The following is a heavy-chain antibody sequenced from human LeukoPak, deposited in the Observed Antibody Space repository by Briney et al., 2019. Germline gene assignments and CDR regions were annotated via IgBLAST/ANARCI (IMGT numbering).Heavy chain of an antibody. J-gene: IGHJ6*02. Sequence: GGSLRLSCAASGFTFSNYAILWVRQAPGKGLEWVAVISYDGSSKNFADSVKGRFTISRDNAKNSLYLQMNSLRAEGTAVYYCAREGSGWYGSNYYYYYGMDAWGQGTTVTVSS. CDR3: AREGSGWYGSNYYYYYGMDA. CDR1: GFTFSNYA. CDR2: ISYDGSSK. D-gene: IGHD6-19*01. V-gene: IGHV3-30-3*01.